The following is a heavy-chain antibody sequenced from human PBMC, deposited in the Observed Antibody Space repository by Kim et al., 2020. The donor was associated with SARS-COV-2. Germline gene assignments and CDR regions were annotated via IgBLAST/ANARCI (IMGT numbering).Heavy chain of an antibody. CDR3: AKESLGGFLEWLSPGYMDV. J-gene: IGHJ6*03. CDR1: GFTFSSYG. V-gene: IGHV3-30*18. D-gene: IGHD3-3*01. CDR2: ISYDGSNK. Sequence: GGSLRLSCAASGFTFSSYGMHWVRQAPGKGLEWVAVISYDGSNKYYADSVKGRFTISRDNSKNTLYLQMNSLRAEDTAVYYCAKESLGGFLEWLSPGYMDVWGKGTTVTVSS.